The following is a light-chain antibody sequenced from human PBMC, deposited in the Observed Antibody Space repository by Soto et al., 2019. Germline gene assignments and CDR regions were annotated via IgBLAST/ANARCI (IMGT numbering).Light chain of an antibody. CDR2: GAS. V-gene: IGKV3-20*01. J-gene: IGKJ1*01. CDR1: QSVYNNY. Sequence: VLTQSPGTLSLSPGESATLSCRASQSVYNNYLAWYQQKPGQAPRLLIYGASTRATDIPDRFIASGSGTDCTLTIRRLEPEDFAVYYCQQFTFSLWTFGQGTRVEIK. CDR3: QQFTFSLWT.